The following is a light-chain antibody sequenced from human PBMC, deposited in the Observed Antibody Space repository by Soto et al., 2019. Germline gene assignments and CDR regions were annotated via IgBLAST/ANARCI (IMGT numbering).Light chain of an antibody. CDR1: QSVMIH. J-gene: IGKJ4*01. V-gene: IGKV3-11*01. CDR2: DAS. CDR3: QQRTNWRLT. Sequence: MLTQSPATLSLSPGERSTLTCRASQSVMIHLTWYQLKPFQAPMLLIDDASNSATGIPARFSGSVSWTVFTLTIRSLEPEDFAVYYCQQRTNWRLTFGGGTKVE.